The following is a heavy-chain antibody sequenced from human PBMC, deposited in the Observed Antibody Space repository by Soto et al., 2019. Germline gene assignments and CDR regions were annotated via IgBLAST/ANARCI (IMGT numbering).Heavy chain of an antibody. V-gene: IGHV6-1*01. D-gene: IGHD1-7*01. Sequence: QVQLQQSGPGLVKPSQTLSLTCAISGDSVSSNSAAWNWIRQSPSGGLEWLGRTYYRSRWYNDYAASVRSRLTINPDTSKNQFSLQPNSVTPEDTAVYYGAGTTALQWYYMDVWAKGTTVTVSS. J-gene: IGHJ6*03. CDR3: AGTTALQWYYMDV. CDR1: GDSVSSNSAA. CDR2: TYYRSRWYN.